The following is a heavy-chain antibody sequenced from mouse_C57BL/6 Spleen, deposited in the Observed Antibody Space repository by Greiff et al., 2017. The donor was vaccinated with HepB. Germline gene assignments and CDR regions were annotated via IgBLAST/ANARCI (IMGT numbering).Heavy chain of an antibody. CDR2: ISYDGSN. Sequence: EVQLQESGPGLVKPSQSLSLTCSVTGYSITSGYYWNWIRQFPGNKLEWMGYISYDGSNNYNPSLKNRISITRDTSKNQFFLKLNSVTTEDTATYYCAREGTTVVAPGAMDYWGQGTSVTVSS. J-gene: IGHJ4*01. CDR1: GYSITSGYY. V-gene: IGHV3-6*01. CDR3: AREGTTVVAPGAMDY. D-gene: IGHD1-1*01.